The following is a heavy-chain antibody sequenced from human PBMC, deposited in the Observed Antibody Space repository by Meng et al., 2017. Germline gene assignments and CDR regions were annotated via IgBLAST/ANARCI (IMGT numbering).Heavy chain of an antibody. CDR3: ATHCTNGVCYSY. D-gene: IGHD2-8*01. Sequence: GQLVGVGGGLVKPGGSLSLSCAASGFTFSSYGMHWVRQAPGKGLEWVAVIWYDGSNKYYADSVKGRFTISRDNSKNTLYLQMNSLRAEDTAVYYCATHCTNGVCYSYWGQGTLVAVSS. J-gene: IGHJ4*02. V-gene: IGHV3-33*01. CDR1: GFTFSSYG. CDR2: IWYDGSNK.